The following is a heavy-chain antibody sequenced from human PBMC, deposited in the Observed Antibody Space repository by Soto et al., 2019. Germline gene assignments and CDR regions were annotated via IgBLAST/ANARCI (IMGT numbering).Heavy chain of an antibody. D-gene: IGHD3-22*01. CDR1: GFTFGDYA. CDR3: TSALGSYYYDSSGYRMVDY. V-gene: IGHV3-49*04. CDR2: IRSKAYGGTT. Sequence: GGSLRLSCTASGFTFGDYAMSWVRQAPGKGLEWVGFIRSKAYGGTTEYAASVKGRFTISRDDSKSIAYLQMNSLKTEDTAAYYCTSALGSYYYDSSGYRMVDYWGQGTLVTVSS. J-gene: IGHJ4*02.